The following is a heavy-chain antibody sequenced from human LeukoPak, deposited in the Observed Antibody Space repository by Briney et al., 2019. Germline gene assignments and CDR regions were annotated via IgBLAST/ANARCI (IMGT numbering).Heavy chain of an antibody. D-gene: IGHD3-16*01. CDR2: INPHSGGT. V-gene: IGHV1-2*02. J-gene: IGHJ6*03. CDR3: ARAPIWGGMVTYYYMDV. Sequence: ASVKVSCKASRYTFTGYYIHWVRQAPGRGLEWMGWINPHSGGTNYAQKFQGGVTMTRDTSITTAYMELSSLRSEDTAVYYCARAPIWGGMVTYYYMDVWGKGTTVTISS. CDR1: RYTFTGYY.